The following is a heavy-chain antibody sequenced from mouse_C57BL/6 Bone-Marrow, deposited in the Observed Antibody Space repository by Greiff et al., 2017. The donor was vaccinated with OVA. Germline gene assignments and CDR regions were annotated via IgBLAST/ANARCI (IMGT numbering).Heavy chain of an antibody. CDR3: ASDDGYSYAMDY. CDR2: IWGVGST. Sequence: VQRVESGPGLVAPSQSLSITCTVSGFSLTSYGVDWVRQSPGKGLEWLGVIWGVGSTNYNSALKSRLSISKDNSKSQVFLKMNSLQTDDTAMYYCASDDGYSYAMDYWGQGASVTVSS. J-gene: IGHJ4*01. D-gene: IGHD2-3*01. V-gene: IGHV2-6*01. CDR1: GFSLTSYG.